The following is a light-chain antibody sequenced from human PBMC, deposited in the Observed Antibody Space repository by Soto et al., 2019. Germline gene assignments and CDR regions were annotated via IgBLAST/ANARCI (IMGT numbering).Light chain of an antibody. CDR1: SSGVGGHNF. J-gene: IGLJ3*02. Sequence: QSAVTQPRSVSGSPGQSVTVSCTGTSSGVGGHNFVSWYQQLPGKAPKLMIYDVTKRPSGVPDRFSGSKSGNTASLTISGLQSEDEADYYCSSHAGTYPGVFGGGTKLTVL. CDR3: SSHAGTYPGV. V-gene: IGLV2-11*01. CDR2: DVT.